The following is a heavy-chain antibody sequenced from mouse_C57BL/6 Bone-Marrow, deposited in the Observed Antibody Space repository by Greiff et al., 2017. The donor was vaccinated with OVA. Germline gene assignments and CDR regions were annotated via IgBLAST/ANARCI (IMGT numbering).Heavy chain of an antibody. CDR2: IHPNSGST. CDR3: ALTRKFYDGVYWYFDV. V-gene: IGHV1-64*01. Sequence: QVQLQQPGAELVKPGASVKLSCKASGYTFTSYWMHWVKQRPGQGLEWIGMIHPNSGSTNYNEKFKSKATLTVDKSSSTAYMQLSSLTSEDSAVYYCALTRKFYDGVYWYFDVGGTGTTVTVSS. J-gene: IGHJ1*03. D-gene: IGHD2-3*01. CDR1: GYTFTSYW.